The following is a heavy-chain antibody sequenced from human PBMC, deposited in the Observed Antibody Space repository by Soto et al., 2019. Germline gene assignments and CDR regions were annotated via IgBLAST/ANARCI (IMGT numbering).Heavy chain of an antibody. CDR3: ARVPCYDFWSGYCYYYYGMDV. D-gene: IGHD3-3*01. CDR1: GGTFSSYA. J-gene: IGHJ6*02. V-gene: IGHV1-69*13. Sequence: SVKVSCKASGGTFSSYAISWVRQAPGQGLEWMGGIIPIFGTANYAQKFQGRVTITADESTSTAYMELSSLRSEDTAVYYCARVPCYDFWSGYCYYYYGMDVWGQGTTVTV. CDR2: IIPIFGTA.